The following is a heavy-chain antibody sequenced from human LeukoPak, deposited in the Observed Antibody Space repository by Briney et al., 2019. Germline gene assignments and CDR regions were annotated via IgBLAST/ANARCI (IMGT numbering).Heavy chain of an antibody. V-gene: IGHV3-23*01. CDR1: EFTFSGYA. CDR2: ISGSDGST. CDR3: AKGRCSGGSCYGRGFDY. J-gene: IGHJ4*02. D-gene: IGHD2-15*01. Sequence: PGGSLRLSCAASEFTFSGYAMSWVRQAPGKGLEWVSAISGSDGSTYYADSVKGRFTISRDNYKSTLYLQMNSLRVEDTAVYYCAKGRCSGGSCYGRGFDYWGQGTLVTVSS.